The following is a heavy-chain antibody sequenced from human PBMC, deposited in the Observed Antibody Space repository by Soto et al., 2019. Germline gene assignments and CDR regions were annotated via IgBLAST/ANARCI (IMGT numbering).Heavy chain of an antibody. J-gene: IGHJ3*02. D-gene: IGHD5-12*01. CDR3: ARDRGYRNNDAFDI. CDR1: DGSIRTTNW. Sequence: HVLLQESGPGLVKPSGTLSLTCDVSDGSIRTTNWWSWVRKPPGKGLEWIGEIYHSGSTKYNPSLKRRGTISVDQSKNQFSLKLTSVTATDTAVYYCARDRGYRNNDAFDIWGQGTLVTVSS. CDR2: IYHSGST. V-gene: IGHV4-4*02.